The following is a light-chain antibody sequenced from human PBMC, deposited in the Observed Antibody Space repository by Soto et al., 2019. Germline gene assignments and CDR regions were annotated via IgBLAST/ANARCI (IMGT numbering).Light chain of an antibody. V-gene: IGKV3-15*01. CDR1: QSISNS. Sequence: EIVMTQSPASLLVSQVETATLSCRASQSISNSLAWYQQKPGQAPSLLIYGASTRATGIPARFSGSGSGTEFTLTISSLQSEDSALYYCKQYNNWPPRTFGQGTKLEIK. J-gene: IGKJ2*01. CDR3: KQYNNWPPRT. CDR2: GAS.